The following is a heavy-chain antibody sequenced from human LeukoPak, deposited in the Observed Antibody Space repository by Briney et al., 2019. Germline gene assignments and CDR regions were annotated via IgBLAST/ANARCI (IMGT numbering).Heavy chain of an antibody. V-gene: IGHV3-7*01. J-gene: IGHJ6*03. CDR3: ARDNGVIHGVYYMDV. CDR1: GFTFSNYW. D-gene: IGHD3-3*01. CDR2: IKQDGSEK. Sequence: GGSLRLSCAASGFTFSNYWMTWVRQAPGKGLEWVADIKQDGSEKLYVNSVRGRFTISRDNAKMSLFLQMNSLRAEDTAVYYCARDNGVIHGVYYMDVWGKGTTVTVS.